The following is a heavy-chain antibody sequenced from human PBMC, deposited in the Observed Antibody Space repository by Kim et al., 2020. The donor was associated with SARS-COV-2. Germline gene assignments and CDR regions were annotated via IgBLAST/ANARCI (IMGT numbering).Heavy chain of an antibody. D-gene: IGHD3-10*01. V-gene: IGHV4-34*01. Sequence: SETLSLTCAVYGGSFSGYYWSWIRQPPGKGLEWIGEINHSGSTNYNPSLKSRVTISVDTSKNQFSLKLSSVTAADTAVYYCARGGVLWFGELLSWFDPWGQGTLVTVSS. CDR2: INHSGST. CDR1: GGSFSGYY. CDR3: ARGGVLWFGELLSWFDP. J-gene: IGHJ5*02.